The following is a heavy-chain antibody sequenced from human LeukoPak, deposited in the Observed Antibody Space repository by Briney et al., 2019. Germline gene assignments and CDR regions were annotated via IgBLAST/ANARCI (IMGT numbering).Heavy chain of an antibody. Sequence: SETLSLTCTVSGGSISSGDYSWSWSRQPPGKGLEWFGYIYYSGSTYYNPYLKSRVTISVDTSKNQFSLKLSSVTAADTAVYYCARVSLPSSSWYIDYWGQGTLVTVSS. CDR1: GGSISSGDYS. D-gene: IGHD6-13*01. J-gene: IGHJ4*02. V-gene: IGHV4-30-4*01. CDR2: IYYSGST. CDR3: ARVSLPSSSWYIDY.